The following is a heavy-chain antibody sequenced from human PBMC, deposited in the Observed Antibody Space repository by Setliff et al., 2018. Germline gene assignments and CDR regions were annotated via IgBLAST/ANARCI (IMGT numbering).Heavy chain of an antibody. V-gene: IGHV4-4*07. J-gene: IGHJ5*02. Sequence: PGGSLRLSCAASGFTFSDYYMTWIRQPAGKGLEWIGHFHTGGSTNYNRSLRSRVSISVDTSKNQFSLKLSSVTAADTATYYCARAGPTVTFFRVLVISWWDPWGQGSLVTVSS. CDR3: ARAGPTVTFFRVLVISWWDP. D-gene: IGHD3-3*01. CDR1: GFTFSDYY. CDR2: FHTGGST.